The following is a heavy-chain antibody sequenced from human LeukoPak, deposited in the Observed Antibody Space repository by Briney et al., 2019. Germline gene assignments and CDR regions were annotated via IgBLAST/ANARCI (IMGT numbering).Heavy chain of an antibody. V-gene: IGHV3-74*01. CDR2: IDYDGSTT. J-gene: IGHJ3*02. CDR3: ARVARPRAFDI. Sequence: GGPLRLSCAGSGFSLSTFWMHWVRQAPGKGLVWVSRIDYDGSTTTYADSVKGRFTISRDNAKNSLYLQMNSLRAEDTAVYYCARVARPRAFDIWGQGTMVTVSS. CDR1: GFSLSTFW.